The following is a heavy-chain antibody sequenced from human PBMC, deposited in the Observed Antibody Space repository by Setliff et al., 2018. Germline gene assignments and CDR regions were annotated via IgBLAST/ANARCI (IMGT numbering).Heavy chain of an antibody. CDR3: ARGAGYSSRWYIYYYGMDV. D-gene: IGHD6-13*01. V-gene: IGHV4-39*07. Sequence: LSLTCTVSGGSISSSSYYWGWIRQPPGKGLEWIGSIYYSGSTNYNPSLKSRVTISVDTSKNQSSLKLSSVTAADTAVYYCARGAGYSSRWYIYYYGMDVWGQGTTVTVSS. J-gene: IGHJ6*02. CDR1: GGSISSSSYY. CDR2: IYYSGST.